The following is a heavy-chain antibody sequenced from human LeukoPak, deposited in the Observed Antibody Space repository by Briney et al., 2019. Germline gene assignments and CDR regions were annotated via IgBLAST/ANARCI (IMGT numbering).Heavy chain of an antibody. CDR2: IYNSGST. V-gene: IGHV4-34*01. CDR3: ARGAPPDS. Sequence: PSETLSLTCAVYGGSFSGYYWSWIRQPPGKGLEWIGYIYNSGSTYYNPSLKSRVTISVDTSKNHFSLRLISVTAADSAVYYCARGAPPDSWGQGTLVTVSS. J-gene: IGHJ4*02. CDR1: GGSFSGYY.